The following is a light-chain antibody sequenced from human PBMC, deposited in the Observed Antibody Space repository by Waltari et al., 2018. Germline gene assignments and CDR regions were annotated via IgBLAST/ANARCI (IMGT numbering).Light chain of an antibody. CDR1: QSVSRN. V-gene: IGKV3-11*01. Sequence: EIVLTQSPAPLSLSPGDRASLSCRASQSVSRNLAWYQQKPGQPPRLFIYDASTRATGVPVRFSGSGSGTDFTLTISSLEPEDFAVYGCQQRSNWPPTFGPGTKVD. CDR3: QQRSNWPPT. CDR2: DAS. J-gene: IGKJ3*01.